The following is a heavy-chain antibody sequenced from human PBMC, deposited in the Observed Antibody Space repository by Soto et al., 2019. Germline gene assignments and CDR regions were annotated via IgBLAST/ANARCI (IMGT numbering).Heavy chain of an antibody. CDR2: IYYSGT. CDR1: GGSISIYY. Sequence: QVQLQESGPGLVKPSETLSLTCTVSGGSISIYYWSWIRQPPGKGLECIGYIYYSGTNYNPSLKSRVTISVDRSKNQFSLRLSSVTAADTAVYYCARGSYDSSTYYYEPLDYWGQGTLVTVSS. V-gene: IGHV4-59*01. CDR3: ARGSYDSSTYYYEPLDY. D-gene: IGHD3-22*01. J-gene: IGHJ4*02.